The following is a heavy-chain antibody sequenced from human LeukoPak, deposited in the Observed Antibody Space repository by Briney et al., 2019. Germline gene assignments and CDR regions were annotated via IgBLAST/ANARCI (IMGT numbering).Heavy chain of an antibody. J-gene: IGHJ4*02. CDR2: INPNSGGT. CDR1: GYTFTGYY. D-gene: IGHD6-13*01. Sequence: GASVKVSCKASGYTFTGYYMHWVRQAPGQGLEWMGWINPNSGGTNYAQKFQGRVTMTRDTSISTAYMELSRLRSDDTAVYYCARASWSERIAAAGTLIDYWGQGTLVTVSS. CDR3: ARASWSERIAAAGTLIDY. V-gene: IGHV1-2*02.